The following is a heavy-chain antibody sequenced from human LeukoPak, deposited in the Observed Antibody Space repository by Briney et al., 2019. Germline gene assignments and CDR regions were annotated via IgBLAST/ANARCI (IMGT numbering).Heavy chain of an antibody. Sequence: PGGSLRLSCAASAFTFTSYAMHCVSQAPGKGMEWDALISYDGSNEYYADSVKGRFTISRDNSKNTLYLQMNSLRAEDTAVYYCARGQVGDGDYTYYGMDVWGQGTTVTVSS. V-gene: IGHV3-30-3*01. CDR1: AFTFTSYA. D-gene: IGHD3-10*01. J-gene: IGHJ6*02. CDR3: ARGQVGDGDYTYYGMDV. CDR2: ISYDGSNE.